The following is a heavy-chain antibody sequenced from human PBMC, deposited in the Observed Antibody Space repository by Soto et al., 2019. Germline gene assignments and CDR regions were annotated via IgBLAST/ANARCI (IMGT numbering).Heavy chain of an antibody. CDR3: AKVSRKGSAIDFDY. CDR2: VNPNNGDT. CDR1: GYTCSTYA. J-gene: IGHJ4*02. V-gene: IGHV1-8*01. D-gene: IGHD3-10*01. Sequence: QVQLVQSGAELKKPGASVKVSCKASGYTCSTYAMNWVRQATGQGPEWIGWVNPNNGDTGYAQKFQGRVTLTTDISTTTAYMELTSLRSADTAIYYCAKVSRKGSAIDFDYWGQGTLITVSS.